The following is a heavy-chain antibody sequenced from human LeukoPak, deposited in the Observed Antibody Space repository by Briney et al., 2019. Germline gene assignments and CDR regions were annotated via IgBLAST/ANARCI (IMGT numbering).Heavy chain of an antibody. J-gene: IGHJ3*01. V-gene: IGHV3-53*01. CDR2: ICGDGRL. D-gene: IGHD2-21*02. CDR3: ARERGDKDMSGGSAFDG. CDR1: GFTVSSNC. Sequence: GGSLRLSCAASGFTVSSNCVTWVRQAPGKGLEWVSVICGDGRLFYADSVEGRFSVSRDNSENTVYLQVTSLRADDTAVYFCARERGDKDMSGGSAFDGWGQGTMVTVSS.